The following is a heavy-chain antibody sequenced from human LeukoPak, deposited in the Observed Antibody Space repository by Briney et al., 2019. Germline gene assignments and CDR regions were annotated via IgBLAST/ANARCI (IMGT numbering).Heavy chain of an antibody. CDR1: GFTFSSYA. V-gene: IGHV3-21*01. Sequence: GGSLRLSCAASGFTFSSYAMSWVRQAPGKGLEWVSSISSSSSYIYYADSVKGRFTISRDNAKNSLYLQMNSLRAEDTAVYYCARELGDPSDFDYWGQGTLVTVSS. J-gene: IGHJ4*02. CDR3: ARELGDPSDFDY. D-gene: IGHD3-10*01. CDR2: ISSSSSYI.